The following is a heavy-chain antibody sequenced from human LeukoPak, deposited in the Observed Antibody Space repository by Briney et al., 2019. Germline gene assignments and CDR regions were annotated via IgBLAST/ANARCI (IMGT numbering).Heavy chain of an antibody. CDR2: ISSNGGST. CDR3: ARDRATVTTRPDAFDI. J-gene: IGHJ3*02. Sequence: GGSLSLSCAASGFTFSSYAMHWVRQAPGKGLEYVSAISSNGGSTYYANSVKGRFTISRDNSKNTLYLQMGSLRAEDMAVYYCARDRATVTTRPDAFDIWGQGTMVTVSS. V-gene: IGHV3-64*01. CDR1: GFTFSSYA. D-gene: IGHD4-17*01.